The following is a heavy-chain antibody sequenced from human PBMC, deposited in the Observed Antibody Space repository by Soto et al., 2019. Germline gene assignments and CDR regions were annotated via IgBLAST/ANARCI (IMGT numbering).Heavy chain of an antibody. V-gene: IGHV1-8*01. CDR1: GYTFTSYD. D-gene: IGHD6-13*01. J-gene: IGHJ6*02. Sequence: QVQLVQSGAEVKKPGASVKVSCKASGYTFTSYDINWVRQATGQGLEWMGWMNPNSGNTGYAQKFQGGVTMTRNTSISTAYMELSSLRSEDTAVYYCARVSSSWYSYYYYGMDVWGQGTTVTVSS. CDR3: ARVSSSWYSYYYYGMDV. CDR2: MNPNSGNT.